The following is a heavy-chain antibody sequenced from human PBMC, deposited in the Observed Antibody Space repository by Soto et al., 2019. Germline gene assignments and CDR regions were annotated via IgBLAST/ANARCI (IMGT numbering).Heavy chain of an antibody. D-gene: IGHD2-21*01. CDR2: ISPNGDAT. CDR3: AKKIVSTAVEKK. J-gene: IGHJ4*02. CDR1: AYTFTSYG. Sequence: ASVKVSCKASAYTFTSYGISWVRQAPGKGLEWVSAISPNGDATYYADSVKGRFTISRDNSRNTLYLQMNSLKADDTAVNYCAKKIVSTAVEKKGGREPLAPVS. V-gene: IGHV3-23*01.